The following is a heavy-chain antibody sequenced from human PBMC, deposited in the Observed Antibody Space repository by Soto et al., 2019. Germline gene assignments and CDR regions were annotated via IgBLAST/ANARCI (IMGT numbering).Heavy chain of an antibody. J-gene: IGHJ5*02. CDR1: GGSISSYY. V-gene: IGHV4-59*08. CDR2: IYYSGST. D-gene: IGHD3-22*01. Sequence: QVQLQESGPGLVKPSETLSLTCTVSGGSISSYYWSWIRQPPGKGLEWIGYIYYSGSTNYNPSLKSRVTISVDTSKNQFSLKLSSVTAADTAVYYCARHLGYDSSGHYRNWFDPWGQGTLVTVSS. CDR3: ARHLGYDSSGHYRNWFDP.